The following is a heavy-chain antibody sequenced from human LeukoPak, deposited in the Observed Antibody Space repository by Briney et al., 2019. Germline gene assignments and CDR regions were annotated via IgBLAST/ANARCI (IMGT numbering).Heavy chain of an antibody. CDR1: GGTFSSYA. Sequence: SVKVSCKASGGTFSSYAISWVRQAPGQGLEWMGRIIPIFGTANYAQKFQGRVTITTDESQSTGYMELSSMRSADTAVYYCARDSGDDGYYNSVGDYWGQGTLVTVSS. V-gene: IGHV1-69*05. CDR3: ARDSGDDGYYNSVGDY. CDR2: IIPIFGTA. D-gene: IGHD5-24*01. J-gene: IGHJ4*02.